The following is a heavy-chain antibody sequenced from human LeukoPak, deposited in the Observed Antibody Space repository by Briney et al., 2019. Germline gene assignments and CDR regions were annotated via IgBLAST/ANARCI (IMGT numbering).Heavy chain of an antibody. J-gene: IGHJ5*02. CDR1: GGSFSGYY. CDR2: ISYSGST. CDR3: ARGLTGWWFDP. Sequence: SETLSLTCAVYGGSFSGYYWRWIPQPPGKGREWIGEISYSGSTNYNTSLKSRVTISVDASNSQFPLKLNSVTAADTAVYYCARGLTGWWFDPWGQGTLVTVSS. V-gene: IGHV4-34*01. D-gene: IGHD1-1*01.